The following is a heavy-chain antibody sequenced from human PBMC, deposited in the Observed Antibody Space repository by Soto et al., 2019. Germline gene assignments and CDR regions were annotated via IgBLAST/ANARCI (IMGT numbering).Heavy chain of an antibody. V-gene: IGHV3-48*01. D-gene: IGHD4-17*01. CDR1: GFTFSSYS. CDR3: ARDKGDYGEYGYYYYYMDV. J-gene: IGHJ6*03. CDR2: ISSSSSTI. Sequence: GGSLRLSCAASGFTFSSYSMNWVRQAPGKGLEWVSYISSSSSTIYHADSVKGRFTISRDNAKNSLYLQMNSLRAEDTAVYYCARDKGDYGEYGYYYYYMDVWGKGTTVTVSS.